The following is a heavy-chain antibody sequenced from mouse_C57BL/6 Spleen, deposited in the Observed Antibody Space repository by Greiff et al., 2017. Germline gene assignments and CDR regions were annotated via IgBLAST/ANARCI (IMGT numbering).Heavy chain of an antibody. Sequence: QVQLQQSGAELVRPGASVTLSCKASGYTFTDYEMHWVKQTPVHGLEWIGAIDPETGGTAYNQKFKGKAILTADKSSSTAYMELRSLTSEDSAVYYGTRPSSGYEFAYWGQGTLVTVSA. D-gene: IGHD3-2*02. CDR1: GYTFTDYE. J-gene: IGHJ3*01. CDR2: IDPETGGT. CDR3: TRPSSGYEFAY. V-gene: IGHV1-15*01.